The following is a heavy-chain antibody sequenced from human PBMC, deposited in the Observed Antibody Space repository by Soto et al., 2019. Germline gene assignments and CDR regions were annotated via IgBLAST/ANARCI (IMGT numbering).Heavy chain of an antibody. Sequence: QVQLVQSGPEVKKPGASVKVSCEASGYTFTTSGISWVRQAPGQGLEWMGWISTYNGDTNSAQKFQGRVTMTADTSTGTAYMELMSLISDDTAVYYCARQGSWPYYYYGLDVWGQGTTVTVSS. J-gene: IGHJ6*02. CDR3: ARQGSWPYYYYGLDV. CDR1: GYTFTTSG. D-gene: IGHD1-26*01. CDR2: ISTYNGDT. V-gene: IGHV1-18*01.